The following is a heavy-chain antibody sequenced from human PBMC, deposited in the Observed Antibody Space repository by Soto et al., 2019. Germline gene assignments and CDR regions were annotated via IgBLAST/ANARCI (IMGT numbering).Heavy chain of an antibody. J-gene: IGHJ6*02. D-gene: IGHD2-21*01. CDR1: GYTFSGYS. CDR3: ARDVFCGGAPACPDMDV. Sequence: GASVKVSCKASGYTFSGYSITWVRQAPGQGLEWMGRISGYNGNTNYARTLRDRLTLTTDTSTSTAYMELRSLTSDDTAAYYCARDVFCGGAPACPDMDVWGQGTTVTVSS. V-gene: IGHV1-18*04. CDR2: ISGYNGNT.